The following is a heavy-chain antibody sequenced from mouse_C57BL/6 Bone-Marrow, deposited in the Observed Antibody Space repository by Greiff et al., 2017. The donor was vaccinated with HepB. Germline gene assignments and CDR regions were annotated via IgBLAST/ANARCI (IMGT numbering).Heavy chain of an antibody. D-gene: IGHD2-4*01. J-gene: IGHJ1*03. CDR3: ARADYYDFYWYFDV. CDR2: IDPSDSYT. V-gene: IGHV1-50*01. CDR1: GYTFTSYW. Sequence: QVQLQQPGAELVKPGASVKLSCKASGYTFTSYWMQWVKQRPGQGLEWIGEIDPSDSYTNYNQKFKGKATLTVDTSASTAYMQLSSLTSEDSAVYYCARADYYDFYWYFDVWGTGTTVTVSS.